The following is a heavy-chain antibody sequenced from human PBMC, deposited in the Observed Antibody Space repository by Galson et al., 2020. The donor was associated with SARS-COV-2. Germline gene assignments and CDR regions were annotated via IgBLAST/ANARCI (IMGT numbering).Heavy chain of an antibody. D-gene: IGHD3-22*01. CDR2: IYYSGST. Sequence: SETLSLTCTVSGGSISSGGYYWSWIRQHPGKGLEWIGYIYYSGSTYYNPSLKSRVTISVDTSKNQFSLKLSSVTAADTAVYYCARVLYYYDSSGYQMPYPLVDYWGQGTLVTVSS. CDR1: GGSISSGGYY. V-gene: IGHV4-31*03. J-gene: IGHJ4*02. CDR3: ARVLYYYDSSGYQMPYPLVDY.